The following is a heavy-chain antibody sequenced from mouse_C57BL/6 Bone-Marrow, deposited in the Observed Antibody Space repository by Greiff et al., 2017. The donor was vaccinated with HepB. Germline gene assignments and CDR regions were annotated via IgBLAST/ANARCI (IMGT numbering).Heavy chain of an antibody. Sequence: GGGLVQPKGSLKLSCAASGFSFNTYAMNWVRQAPGKGLEWVARIRSKSNNYATYYADSVKDRFTISRDDSESMLYLQMNNLKTEDTAMYYCVRHAGTFYYAMDYWGQGTSVTVSS. CDR3: VRHAGTFYYAMDY. CDR1: GFSFNTYA. J-gene: IGHJ4*01. V-gene: IGHV10-1*01. CDR2: IRSKSNNYAT. D-gene: IGHD4-1*01.